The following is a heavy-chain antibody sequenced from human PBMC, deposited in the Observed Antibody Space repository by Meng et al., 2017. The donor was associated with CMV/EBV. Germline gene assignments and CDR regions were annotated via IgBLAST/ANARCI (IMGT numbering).Heavy chain of an antibody. CDR2: TYYRSRWYN. D-gene: IGHD3-16*01. J-gene: IGHJ6*02. CDR3: ARDSDGLGYAGDLYYYYGMDV. CDR1: GDSVSSNSAA. V-gene: IGHV6-1*01. Sequence: SQTLSLTCAISGDSVSSNSAAWNWIRQSPSRGLEWPGRTYYRSRWYNDYAASVKSRITINSDTSKNQFSLQLNSVTPEDTAVYYCARDSDGLGYAGDLYYYYGMDVWGQGTTVTVSS.